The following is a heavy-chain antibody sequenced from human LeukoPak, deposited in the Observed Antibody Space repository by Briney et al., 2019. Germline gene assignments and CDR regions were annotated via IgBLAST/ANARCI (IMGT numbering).Heavy chain of an antibody. J-gene: IGHJ6*02. CDR1: GFTFSSYN. D-gene: IGHD3-10*01. CDR3: ARDSGDGSGSYYPYGMDV. CDR2: ISRSSIYI. V-gene: IGHV3-21*01. Sequence: GGSLRLSCAASGFTFSSYNMNWVRQAPGKGLEWVSSISRSSIYIYYADSVKGRYTISRDNAENSLSLQMNSLRAEDTAVYYCARDSGDGSGSYYPYGMDVWGQGTTVTVSS.